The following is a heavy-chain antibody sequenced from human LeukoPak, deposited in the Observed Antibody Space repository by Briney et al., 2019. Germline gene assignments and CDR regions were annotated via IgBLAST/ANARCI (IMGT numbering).Heavy chain of an antibody. Sequence: GGSLRLSCAASGFTFSSYWMSWVRQAPGKGLEWVSAISGSGGSTYYADSVKGRFTISRDNSKNTLYLQMNSLRAEDTAVYYCANRKTSDGYYYYYMDVWGKGTTVTVSS. CDR1: GFTFSSYW. CDR3: ANRKTSDGYYYYYMDV. V-gene: IGHV3-23*01. CDR2: ISGSGGST. J-gene: IGHJ6*03. D-gene: IGHD2-2*01.